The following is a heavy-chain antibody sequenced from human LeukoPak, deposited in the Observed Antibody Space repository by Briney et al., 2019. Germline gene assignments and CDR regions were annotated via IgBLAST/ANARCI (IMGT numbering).Heavy chain of an antibody. J-gene: IGHJ5*02. Sequence: SETLSLTCTVSGGSISSYYWSWIRQPPGKGLEWIGYIYYSGSTNYNPSLKSRVTISVDTSKNQFSLSLTSVTVADTAVYYCARVEPLKMVKSPWGQGILVTVSS. D-gene: IGHD5-18*01. V-gene: IGHV4-59*12. CDR1: GGSISSYY. CDR2: IYYSGST. CDR3: ARVEPLKMVKSP.